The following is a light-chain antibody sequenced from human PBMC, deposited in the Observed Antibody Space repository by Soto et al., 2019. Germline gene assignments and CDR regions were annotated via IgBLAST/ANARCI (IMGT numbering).Light chain of an antibody. CDR2: GES. V-gene: IGKV3-20*01. CDR1: QSVSNTQ. J-gene: IGKJ2*01. CDR3: QQYDTSPHT. Sequence: EIVLTQSPGTLSLSPGESATLSCSASQSVSNTQVAWYQQKPGQAPRLLIYGESSRATGILDRFSGVGSETEFTLTISRLEPEDFAVYYCQQYDTSPHTFGQGTKLEIK.